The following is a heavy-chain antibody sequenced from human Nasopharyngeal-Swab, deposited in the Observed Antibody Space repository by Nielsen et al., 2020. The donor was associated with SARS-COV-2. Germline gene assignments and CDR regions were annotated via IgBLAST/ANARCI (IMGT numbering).Heavy chain of an antibody. J-gene: IGHJ6*02. CDR1: GYTFTGYY. CDR2: INPNSGGT. D-gene: IGHD2-8*02. CDR3: ARDGAPLVDYYYGMDV. Sequence: ASVKVSCKASGYTFTGYYMHWVRQAPGQGLEWMGWINPNSGGTNYAQKFQGWVTMTRDTSISTAYMELSRLRSDGTAVYYCARDGAPLVDYYYGMDVWGQGTTVTVSS. V-gene: IGHV1-2*04.